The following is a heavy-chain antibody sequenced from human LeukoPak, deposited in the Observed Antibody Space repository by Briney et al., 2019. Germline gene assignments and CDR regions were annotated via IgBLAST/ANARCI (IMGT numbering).Heavy chain of an antibody. CDR3: AIYSDTYYFDQ. J-gene: IGHJ4*02. CDR1: GYTFTGYC. Sequence: GASVKVSCKASGYTFTGYCMHWVRQAPGQGLEWMGWINPNNGDTNYAQQFQGRVTMTRDTSITTAYMELSRLTSDDTAMYYCAIYSDTYYFDQWGQGTLVTVSS. V-gene: IGHV1-2*02. D-gene: IGHD3-9*01. CDR2: INPNNGDT.